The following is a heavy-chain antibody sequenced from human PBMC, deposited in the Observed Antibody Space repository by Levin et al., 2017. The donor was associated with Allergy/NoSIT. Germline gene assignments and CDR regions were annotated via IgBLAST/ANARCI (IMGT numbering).Heavy chain of an antibody. CDR1: GYSFTGYW. CDR3: ARFSGYSSLYWYFDL. D-gene: IGHD3-22*01. V-gene: IGHV5-51*01. CDR2: IYPRDSTT. Sequence: GASVKVSCQGSGYSFTGYWIGWVRQMPGKGLEWMAIIYPRDSTTRYSPSFQGQVTVSADTSLNTAYLQWSSLRASDTAIYYCARFSGYSSLYWYFDLWGRGTVVTVSS. J-gene: IGHJ2*01.